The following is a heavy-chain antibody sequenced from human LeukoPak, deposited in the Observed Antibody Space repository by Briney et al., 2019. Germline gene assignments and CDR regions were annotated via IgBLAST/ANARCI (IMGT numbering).Heavy chain of an antibody. V-gene: IGHV3-7*01. D-gene: IGHD3-16*02. J-gene: IGHJ4*02. Sequence: GGSLRLSCAASGFTFSSYWMSWVRQAPGKGREWVANIKQDGSEKYYVDSVRGRFTISRDNAKKSLYMQMNSLRAEDTAVYYCARVSGYVWGSYRYTPDYWGQGTLVTVSS. CDR2: IKQDGSEK. CDR1: GFTFSSYW. CDR3: ARVSGYVWGSYRYTPDY.